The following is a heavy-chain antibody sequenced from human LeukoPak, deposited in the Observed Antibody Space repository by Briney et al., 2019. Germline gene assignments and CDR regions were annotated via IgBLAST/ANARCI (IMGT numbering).Heavy chain of an antibody. V-gene: IGHV4-31*03. CDR2: IYYSGST. D-gene: IGHD2-21*02. Sequence: SQTLSLTCIVSGGSISSGGYYWSWIRQHPGKGLEWIGYIYYSGSTYYNPSLKSRVTISVDTSKNQFSLKLSSVTAADTAVYYCASSYCGGDCYSGLFDYWGQGTLVTVSS. CDR1: GGSISSGGYY. CDR3: ASSYCGGDCYSGLFDY. J-gene: IGHJ4*02.